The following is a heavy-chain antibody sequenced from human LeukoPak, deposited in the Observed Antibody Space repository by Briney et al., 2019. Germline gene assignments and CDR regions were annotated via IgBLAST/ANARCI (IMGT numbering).Heavy chain of an antibody. D-gene: IGHD3-10*01. Sequence: GRSLRLSCAASGFTFSSYGMHWVRQAPGKGLEGVAVISYDGTYKYYADSVKGRFTISRDNSKNTLYLQMNSLRAEDTAVYYCAKSGQNYYGSVWGQGTQVTVSS. V-gene: IGHV3-30*18. CDR1: GFTFSSYG. CDR3: AKSGQNYYGSV. CDR2: ISYDGTYK. J-gene: IGHJ4*02.